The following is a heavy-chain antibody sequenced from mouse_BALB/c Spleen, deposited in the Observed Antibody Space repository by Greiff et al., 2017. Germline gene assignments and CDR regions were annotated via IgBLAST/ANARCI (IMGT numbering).Heavy chain of an antibody. D-gene: IGHD1-2*01. V-gene: IGHV2-9*02. J-gene: IGHJ4*01. CDR1: GFSLTSYG. CDR2: IWAGGST. CDR3: ARDYRYAYYAMDY. Sequence: QVQLQQSGPGLVAPSQSLSITCTVSGFSLTSYGVHWVRQPPGKGLEWLGVIWAGGSTNYNSALMSRLSISKDNSKSQVFLKMNSLQTDDTAMYYCARDYRYAYYAMDYWGQGTSVTVSS.